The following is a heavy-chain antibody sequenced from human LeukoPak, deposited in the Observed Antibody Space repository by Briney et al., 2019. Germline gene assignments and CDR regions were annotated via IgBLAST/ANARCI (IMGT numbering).Heavy chain of an antibody. V-gene: IGHV1-46*01. CDR2: INPSDGST. J-gene: IGHJ5*02. CDR3: ARDVVVEVGMLPTDSWFDP. Sequence: ASVKVSCKATGCSFTTYYIHWMRQAPGRGLEWMGIINPSDGSTSSAQKFQGRVTMTSDTSTSTVYMELSSLTYDDTAVYYCARDVVVEVGMLPTDSWFDPWGRGTLVAVSS. D-gene: IGHD2-15*01. CDR1: GCSFTTYY.